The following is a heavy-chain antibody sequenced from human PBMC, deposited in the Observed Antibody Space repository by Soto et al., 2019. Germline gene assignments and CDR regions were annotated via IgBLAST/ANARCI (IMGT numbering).Heavy chain of an antibody. D-gene: IGHD3-22*01. V-gene: IGHV1-2*02. CDR1: GYNFNGYF. Sequence: ASVKVSCKASGYNFNGYFMHWVRQAPGEGLEWMGFINPNTGSTKYAQKFQGRVTMTRDTSISTAYMELNSLRAEDTAVYYCAKDPERAVTMIVVVNFFDCWGQGTLVTVSS. J-gene: IGHJ4*02. CDR2: INPNTGST. CDR3: AKDPERAVTMIVVVNFFDC.